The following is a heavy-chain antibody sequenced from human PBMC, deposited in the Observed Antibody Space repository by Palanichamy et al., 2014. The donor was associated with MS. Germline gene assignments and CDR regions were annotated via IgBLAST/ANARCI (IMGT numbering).Heavy chain of an antibody. CDR2: INHSGST. V-gene: IGHV4-34*01. D-gene: IGHD6-19*01. CDR3: ASRGLVTLFDY. J-gene: IGHJ4*02. Sequence: QVQLQQWGAGLLKPSETLSLTCAVYGGSFSGYCWSWIRQPPGKGLEWIGEINHSGSTNYNPSLKSRVTIAVDTSKNQFSLKLSPVTAADTAVYYCASRGLVTLFDYWGQGTLVTVSS. CDR1: GGSFSGYC.